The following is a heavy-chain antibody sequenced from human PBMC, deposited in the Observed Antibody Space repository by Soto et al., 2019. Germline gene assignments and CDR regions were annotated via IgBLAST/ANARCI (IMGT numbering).Heavy chain of an antibody. CDR2: IKQDGSEK. CDR3: ARDLTNPPITIFGLTSDY. V-gene: IGHV3-7*03. Sequence: GGSLRLSCAASGFTFSSYWMSWVRQAPGKGLEWVANIKQDGSEKYYVDSVKGRFTISRDNAKNSLYLQMNSLRAEDTAVYYCARDLTNPPITIFGLTSDYWGQGTLVTVSS. CDR1: GFTFSSYW. J-gene: IGHJ4*02. D-gene: IGHD3-3*01.